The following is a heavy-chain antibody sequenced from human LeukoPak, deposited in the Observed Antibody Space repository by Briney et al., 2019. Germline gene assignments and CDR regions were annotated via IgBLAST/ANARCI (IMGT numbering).Heavy chain of an antibody. CDR1: GFTFSSYA. V-gene: IGHV3-23*01. J-gene: IGHJ4*02. D-gene: IGHD2-15*01. CDR2: ISGSGGST. CDR3: AKDLRDVVVVLPAIVY. Sequence: GGSLRLSCAASGFTFSSYAMSWVRQAPGKGLEWVSGISGSGGSTYYADFVKGRFTISRDNSKNTLYLQMNSLRAEDTAVYYCAKDLRDVVVVLPAIVYWGQGTLVTVSS.